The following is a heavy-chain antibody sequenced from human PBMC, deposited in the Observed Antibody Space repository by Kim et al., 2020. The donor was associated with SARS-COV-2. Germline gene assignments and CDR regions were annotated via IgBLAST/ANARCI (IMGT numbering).Heavy chain of an antibody. V-gene: IGHV3-30-3*01. J-gene: IGHJ4*02. CDR3: ARAYSGSCRGPFDY. CDR1: GFTFSSYA. Sequence: GGSLRLSCAASGFTFSSYAMHWVRQAPGKGLEWVAVISYDGSNKYYADSVKGRFTISRDNSKNTLYLQMNSLRAEDTAVYYCARAYSGSCRGPFDYWGQGTLVTVSS. CDR2: ISYDGSNK. D-gene: IGHD1-26*01.